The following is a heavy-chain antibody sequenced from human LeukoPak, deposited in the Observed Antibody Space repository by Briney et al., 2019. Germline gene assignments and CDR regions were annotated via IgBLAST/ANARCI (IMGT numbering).Heavy chain of an antibody. CDR1: GFTFSIYG. CDR3: AKDPDYYGSGSYYSDY. V-gene: IGHV3-30*18. D-gene: IGHD3-10*01. Sequence: GRSLRLSCAPSGFTFSIYGMHWVRQAPGKGREWVAVISYDGSNKYYADSVKGQFTISRDNSENTLYLQMNTLRAEDTAVYYCAKDPDYYGSGSYYSDYWGQGTLVTVSS. J-gene: IGHJ4*02. CDR2: ISYDGSNK.